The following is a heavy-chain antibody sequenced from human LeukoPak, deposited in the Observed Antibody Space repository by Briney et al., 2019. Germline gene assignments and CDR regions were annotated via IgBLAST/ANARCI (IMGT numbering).Heavy chain of an antibody. Sequence: GGSLRLSRAASGFTFSGKWMHWVRQAPGKGLVWVSRIKGDGSSTTYADFVKGRFTISRDNAKNTLHLQMDSLRAEDTAVYYCARSDWLDSWGQGTLVIVSS. CDR1: GFTFSGKW. CDR3: ARSDWLDS. J-gene: IGHJ5*01. CDR2: IKGDGSST. V-gene: IGHV3-74*03.